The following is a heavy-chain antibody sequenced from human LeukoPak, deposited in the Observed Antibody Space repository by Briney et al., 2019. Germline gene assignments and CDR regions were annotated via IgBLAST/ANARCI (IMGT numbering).Heavy chain of an antibody. V-gene: IGHV3-30*03. J-gene: IGHJ5*02. CDR1: GFTFSSYG. CDR2: ISYDGSNK. Sequence: GGSLRLSCAASGFTFSSYGMHWVRQAPGKGLEWVAVISYDGSNKYYADSVKGRFTISRDNAKNSLYLQMNSLRAEDTALYHCARSLTEYGSGSLWFDPWGQGTLVTVSS. CDR3: ARSLTEYGSGSLWFDP. D-gene: IGHD3-10*01.